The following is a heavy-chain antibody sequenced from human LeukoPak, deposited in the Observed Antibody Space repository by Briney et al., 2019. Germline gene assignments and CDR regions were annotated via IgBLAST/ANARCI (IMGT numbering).Heavy chain of an antibody. CDR3: ARGVGYCSGGSCYSPYFDY. CDR1: GGSFSGYY. J-gene: IGHJ4*02. D-gene: IGHD2-15*01. CDR2: INHSGST. Sequence: SETPSLTRAVYGGSFSGYYWSWIRQPPGKGLEWIGEINHSGSTNYNPSLKSRVTISVDTSKNQFSLKLSSVTAADTAVYYCARGVGYCSGGSCYSPYFDYWGQGTLVTVSS. V-gene: IGHV4-34*01.